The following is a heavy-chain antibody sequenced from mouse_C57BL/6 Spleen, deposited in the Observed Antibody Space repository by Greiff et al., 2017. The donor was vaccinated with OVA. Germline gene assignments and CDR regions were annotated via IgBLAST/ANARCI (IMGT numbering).Heavy chain of an antibody. V-gene: IGHV1-69*01. CDR2: IDPSDSYT. D-gene: IGHD4-1*01. Sequence: VKLQQPGAELVMPGASVKLSCKASGYTFTSYWMHWVKQRPGQGLEWIGEIDPSDSYTNYNQKFKGKSTLTVDKSSSTAYMQLSSLTSEDSAVYYCARSTGLYYAMDYWGQGTSVTVSS. CDR3: ARSTGLYYAMDY. CDR1: GYTFTSYW. J-gene: IGHJ4*01.